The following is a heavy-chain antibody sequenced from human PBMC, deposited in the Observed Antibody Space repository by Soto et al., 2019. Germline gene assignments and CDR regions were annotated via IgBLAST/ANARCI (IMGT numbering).Heavy chain of an antibody. J-gene: IGHJ5*02. CDR3: AGGADYSGAAWFDP. V-gene: IGHV4-4*02. CDR2: IYHSGII. CDR1: GGSISSNKW. D-gene: IGHD4-17*01. Sequence: QVQLQESGPGLVKSSGTLSLTCAVSGGSISSNKWWSWVRQPPGKGLEWIGEIYHSGIINYNPSLTSRITISVDKSKSQFSLKLSSVTAADTAVYYCAGGADYSGAAWFDPWGQGTLVTVSS.